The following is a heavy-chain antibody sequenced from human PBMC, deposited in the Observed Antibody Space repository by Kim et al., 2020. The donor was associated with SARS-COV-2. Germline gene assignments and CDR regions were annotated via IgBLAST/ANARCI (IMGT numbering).Heavy chain of an antibody. J-gene: IGHJ6*02. CDR3: ARDSQRGYGMDV. CDR2: ISGTSRTI. CDR1: GFTFSTYS. V-gene: IGHV3-48*02. Sequence: GGSLRLSCAASGFTFSTYSMNWVRQATGKGLEWVSHISGTSRTIFYADSVKGRFTISRDNAKNSLYLQMNSLRDEDTAVYYCARDSQRGYGMDVWGQGTTVTVSS.